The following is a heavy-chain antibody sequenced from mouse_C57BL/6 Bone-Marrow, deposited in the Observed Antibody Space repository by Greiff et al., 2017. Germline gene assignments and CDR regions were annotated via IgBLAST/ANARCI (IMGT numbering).Heavy chain of an antibody. CDR2: IDPENGDT. V-gene: IGHV14-4*01. D-gene: IGHD1-1*01. Sequence: VHVKQSGAELVRPGASVKLSCTASGFNIKDDYMHWVKQRPEQGLEWIGWIDPENGDTEYASKFQGKATITADTSSNTAYLQLSSLTSEDTAVYYCTTGTTVGMDYWGQGTSVTVSS. CDR1: GFNIKDDY. J-gene: IGHJ4*01. CDR3: TTGTTVGMDY.